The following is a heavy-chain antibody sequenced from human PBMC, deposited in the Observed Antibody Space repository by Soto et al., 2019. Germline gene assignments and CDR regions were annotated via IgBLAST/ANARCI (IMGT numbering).Heavy chain of an antibody. CDR3: ARRITMVRGVIREAFDI. CDR2: IYYSGST. D-gene: IGHD3-10*01. CDR1: GGSISSYY. J-gene: IGHJ3*02. V-gene: IGHV4-59*01. Sequence: SETLSLTCTVSGGSISSYYWSWIRQPPGKGLEWIGYIYYSGSTNYNPSLKSRVTISVDTSKNQFYLKLSSVTAADTAVYYCARRITMVRGVIREAFDIWGQGTMVTVSS.